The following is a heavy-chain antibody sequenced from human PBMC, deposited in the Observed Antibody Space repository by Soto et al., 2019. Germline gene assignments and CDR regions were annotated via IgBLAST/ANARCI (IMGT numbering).Heavy chain of an antibody. D-gene: IGHD3-22*01. CDR3: VRDGNYDSSSSYGDAFDI. CDR2: ISGYNGNT. Sequence: ASVKVSCKASGYTFPSYGIGWVRQAPGQGHEGTGWISGYNGNTNYAQKLQGRGTMIRDTSTSTAYMELRSLRCDDTAVYYCVRDGNYDSSSSYGDAFDIWG. J-gene: IGHJ3*02. V-gene: IGHV1-18*04. CDR1: GYTFPSYG.